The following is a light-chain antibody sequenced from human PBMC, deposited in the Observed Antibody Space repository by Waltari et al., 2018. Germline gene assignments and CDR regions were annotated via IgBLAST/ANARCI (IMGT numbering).Light chain of an antibody. V-gene: IGLV1-40*01. CDR1: RSNIGARFD. CDR2: GNN. Sequence: QSVLTQPPSVSGAPGQRVTISCTGSRSNIGARFDVHWYQQLPGTAPKLLMYGNNNRPSGVADRFSGSKSGTSASLAITGLQAEDEADYYCQSYDSSLKTWVFGGGTKLTVL. J-gene: IGLJ3*02. CDR3: QSYDSSLKTWV.